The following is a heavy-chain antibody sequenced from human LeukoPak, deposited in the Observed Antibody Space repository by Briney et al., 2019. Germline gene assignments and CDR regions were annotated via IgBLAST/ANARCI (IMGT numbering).Heavy chain of an antibody. CDR2: IGSDGKT. CDR1: GCSFSSYA. D-gene: IGHD3-10*02. V-gene: IGHV3-23*01. CDR3: VRDLHYYVAMDV. Sequence: GGSLRLSCEASGCSFSSYAMTWLRQAPGKGLEWVSSIGSDGKTHYSESVKGRFVISRDNFGGMVFLQVNSLRVEDTALYYCVRDLHYYVAMDVRGQGTTVTVSS. J-gene: IGHJ6*02.